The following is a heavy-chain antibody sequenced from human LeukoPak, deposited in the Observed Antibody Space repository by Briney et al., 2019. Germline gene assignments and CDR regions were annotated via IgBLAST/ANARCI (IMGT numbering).Heavy chain of an antibody. CDR1: GGTFSSYA. CDR2: IIPIFGTA. J-gene: IGHJ4*02. CDR3: AVAEQRYFDWLLDVY. D-gene: IGHD3-9*01. Sequence: SVKVSCKASGGTFSSYAISWVRQAPGQGLEWMGGIIPIFGTANYAQKFQGRVTITADESTSTACMELSSLRSEDTAVYYCAVAEQRYFDWLLDVYWGQGTLVTVSS. V-gene: IGHV1-69*13.